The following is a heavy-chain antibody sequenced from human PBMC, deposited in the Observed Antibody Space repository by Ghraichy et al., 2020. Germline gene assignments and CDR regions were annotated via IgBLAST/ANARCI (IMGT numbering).Heavy chain of an antibody. J-gene: IGHJ3*02. CDR1: GGSISSSSYY. Sequence: SETLSLTCSVSGGSISSSSYYWGWIRQPPGKGLEWTGSIYYSGSTYYNPSLKSRVTISVDTSKNQFSLKLSSVTAADTAVYYCARHSEYSGSYLDQYAFDIWGQGTMVTVSS. D-gene: IGHD1-26*01. V-gene: IGHV4-39*07. CDR2: IYYSGST. CDR3: ARHSEYSGSYLDQYAFDI.